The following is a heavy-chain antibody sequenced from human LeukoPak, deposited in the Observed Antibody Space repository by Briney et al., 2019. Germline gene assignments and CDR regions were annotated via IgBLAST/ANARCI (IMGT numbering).Heavy chain of an antibody. CDR2: ISGSGAST. Sequence: ETLSLTCAVSGGSIKSNNWWSWVRQAPGKGLEWISGISGSGASTYYADSVKGRFTISRDDSRNTLYLQMNSLRGDDTAVYYCAKDVGKWESLHFFDYWGQGTLVTVSS. J-gene: IGHJ4*02. CDR1: GGSIKSNN. D-gene: IGHD1-26*01. V-gene: IGHV3-23*01. CDR3: AKDVGKWESLHFFDY.